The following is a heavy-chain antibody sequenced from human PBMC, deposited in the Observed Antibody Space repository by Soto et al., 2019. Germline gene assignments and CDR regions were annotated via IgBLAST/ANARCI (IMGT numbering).Heavy chain of an antibody. J-gene: IGHJ2*01. D-gene: IGHD7-27*01. CDR2: ISGSGGST. Sequence: GGSLRLSCAASGFTFSSYAMSWVRQAPGKGLEWVSAISGSGGSTYYADSVKGRFTISRDNSKNTLYLQMNSLRAEDTAVYYCAKDPSGDRSYWYFDLWGRGTLVTVSS. V-gene: IGHV3-23*01. CDR3: AKDPSGDRSYWYFDL. CDR1: GFTFSSYA.